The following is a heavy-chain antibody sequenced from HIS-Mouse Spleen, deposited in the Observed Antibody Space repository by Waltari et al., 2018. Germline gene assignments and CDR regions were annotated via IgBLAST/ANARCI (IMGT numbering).Heavy chain of an antibody. CDR3: ARVNGIAVAGTDAFDI. J-gene: IGHJ3*02. V-gene: IGHV3-30-3*01. Sequence: QVQLVESGGGVVQPGRSLRLSCAASGFTFSSSAMLWVRQAPGKGLEWVAVISYDGSNKYYADSVKGRFTISRDNSKNTLYLQMNSLRAEDTAVYYCARVNGIAVAGTDAFDIWGQGTMVTVSS. CDR1: GFTFSSSA. D-gene: IGHD6-19*01. CDR2: ISYDGSNK.